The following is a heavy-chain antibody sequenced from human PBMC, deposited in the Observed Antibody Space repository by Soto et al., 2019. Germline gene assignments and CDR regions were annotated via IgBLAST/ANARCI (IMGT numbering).Heavy chain of an antibody. CDR2: IYQSGRT. CDR3: AREIKIFGVAPGGGVDV. V-gene: IGHV4-30-2*01. Sequence: SLSLTCAVCGGCVNTLEFSGSWIRQPPGRGLEWIGSIYQSGRTYYIPSLKSRVTMSLEKSKNQFSLKINSVVAADTAIYYSAREIKIFGVAPGGGVDVWGQGTTVTVSS. D-gene: IGHD3-3*01. J-gene: IGHJ6*02. CDR1: GGCVNTLEFS.